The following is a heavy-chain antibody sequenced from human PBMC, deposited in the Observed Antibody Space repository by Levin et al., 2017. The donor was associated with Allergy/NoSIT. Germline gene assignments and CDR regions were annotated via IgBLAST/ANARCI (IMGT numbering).Heavy chain of an antibody. J-gene: IGHJ5*02. V-gene: IGHV1-2*02. D-gene: IGHD5-12*01. CDR1: GYTFTGYY. Sequence: ASVKVSCKASGYTFTGYYMHWVRQAPGQGLEWMGWINPNSGGTNYAQKFQGRVTMTRDTSISTAYMELSRLRSDDTAVYYCARAEYSGPGRPPWGDWFDPWGQGTLVTVSS. CDR2: INPNSGGT. CDR3: ARAEYSGPGRPPWGDWFDP.